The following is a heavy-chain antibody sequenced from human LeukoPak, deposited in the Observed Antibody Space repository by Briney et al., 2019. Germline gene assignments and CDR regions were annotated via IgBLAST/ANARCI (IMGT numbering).Heavy chain of an antibody. CDR1: GFTFDNYE. CDR2: TSSSGSLI. Sequence: GGSLRLSCTASGFTFDNYEMNWVRQSPGKGLEWVSYTSSSGSLIYYADSVKGRFTISRDNFKNSLYLQMNSLRADDTAVYYCARGLTLGSGGFDYWGQGTLVSVSS. D-gene: IGHD3-10*01. CDR3: ARGLTLGSGGFDY. J-gene: IGHJ4*02. V-gene: IGHV3-48*03.